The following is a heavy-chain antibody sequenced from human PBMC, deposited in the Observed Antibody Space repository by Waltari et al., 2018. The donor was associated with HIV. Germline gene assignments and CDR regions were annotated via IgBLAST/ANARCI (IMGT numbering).Heavy chain of an antibody. J-gene: IGHJ4*02. CDR2: INPNSGGT. V-gene: IGHV1-2*02. D-gene: IGHD3-22*01. CDR3: ARVPYYYDTSAYPDY. CDR1: GYPFTGTY. Sequence: QVQLVQSGAEVKKPGASVKVSCKASGYPFTGTYMHWVRQAPGQGLEWMGWINPNSGGTNYAQKFQGRVTMTRDTSITTAYMEVSRLRSDDTAVYYCARVPYYYDTSAYPDYWGQGTLVTVSS.